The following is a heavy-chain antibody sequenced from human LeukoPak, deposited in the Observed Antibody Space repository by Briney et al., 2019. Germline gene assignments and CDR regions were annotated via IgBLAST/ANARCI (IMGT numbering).Heavy chain of an antibody. CDR3: AKDRKGGRIAVAVHWFDP. Sequence: RSLRLSCAASGFTFSSYGMHWVRQAPGKGLEWVAVTTYDGSNNYYADSVKGRFTISRDNSKNTLYLQMNSLRAEDTAVYYCAKDRKGGRIAVAVHWFDPWGQGTLVTVSS. CDR2: TTYDGSNN. J-gene: IGHJ5*02. D-gene: IGHD6-19*01. CDR1: GFTFSSYG. V-gene: IGHV3-30*18.